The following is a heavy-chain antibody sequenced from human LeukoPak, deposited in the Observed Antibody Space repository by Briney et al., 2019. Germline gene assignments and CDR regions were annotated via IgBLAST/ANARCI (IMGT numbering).Heavy chain of an antibody. V-gene: IGHV3-21*01. CDR2: ISSSSSYI. CDR3: ARERDGTTVVVYYFDY. D-gene: IGHD4-23*01. Sequence: PGGSLRLSCAASGFTFSSYSMNWVRQAPGKGLEWVSSISSSSSYIYYADSVKGRFTISRDNAKNSLYLQMNSLRAEDTAVYYCARERDGTTVVVYYFDYWGQGTLVTVSS. CDR1: GFTFSSYS. J-gene: IGHJ4*02.